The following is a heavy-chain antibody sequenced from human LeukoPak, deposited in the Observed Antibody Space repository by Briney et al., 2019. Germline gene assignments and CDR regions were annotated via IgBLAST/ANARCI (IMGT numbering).Heavy chain of an antibody. V-gene: IGHV4-34*01. CDR3: ARGYCSSTSCYRDYYYYYGMDV. J-gene: IGHJ6*04. D-gene: IGHD2-2*02. CDR1: GGSFSGYY. Sequence: SETLSLTCAVYGGSFSGYYGSWIRQPPGKGLEWIGEINHSGSTNYNPSLKSRVTISVDTSKDQFSLKLSSVTAADTAVCYCARGYCSSTSCYRDYYYYYGMDVWGKGTTVTVSS. CDR2: INHSGST.